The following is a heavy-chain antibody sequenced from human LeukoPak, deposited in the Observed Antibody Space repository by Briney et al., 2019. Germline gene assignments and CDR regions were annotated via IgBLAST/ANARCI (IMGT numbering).Heavy chain of an antibody. CDR2: MYYSGSN. D-gene: IGHD1-26*01. Sequence: ASETLSLTCTVSGGSISSSSYYWGWIRQPPGKGLEWIGSMYYSGSNYYNPSLKSRVTMSVHTSKNQFSLKLSSVTAADTAVYYCARRSGSYHGWFDPWGQGTLVTVSS. CDR1: GGSISSSSYY. CDR3: ARRSGSYHGWFDP. V-gene: IGHV4-39*01. J-gene: IGHJ5*02.